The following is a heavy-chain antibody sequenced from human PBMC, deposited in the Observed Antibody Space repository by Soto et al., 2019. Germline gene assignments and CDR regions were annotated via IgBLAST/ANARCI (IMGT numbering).Heavy chain of an antibody. V-gene: IGHV2-70*01. CDR3: ARRVGWFQNYYFDY. D-gene: IGHD2-15*01. J-gene: IGHJ4*02. Sequence: SGPTLVNPTQTLTLTCTFSGFSLSTSGMCVSWIRRPPGKALEWLALIDWDDDKYYSTPLKTRLTISKDTSKNQVVLTMTNMDPVDTATYYCARRVGWFQNYYFDYCGQGPLVTVSS. CDR2: IDWDDDK. CDR1: GFSLSTSGMC.